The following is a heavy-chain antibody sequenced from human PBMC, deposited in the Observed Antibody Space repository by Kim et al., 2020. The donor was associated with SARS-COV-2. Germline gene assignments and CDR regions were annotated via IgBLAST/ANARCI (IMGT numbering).Heavy chain of an antibody. Sequence: ASVKVSCKASGYTFTSYYMHWVRQAPGQGLEWMGIINPSGGSTSYAQKFQGRVTMTRDTSTSTVYMELSSLRSEDTAVYYCWAGCSGGSCYPGRDWFDPWGQGTLVTVSS. CDR3: WAGCSGGSCYPGRDWFDP. CDR1: GYTFTSYY. D-gene: IGHD2-15*01. V-gene: IGHV1-46*01. J-gene: IGHJ5*02. CDR2: INPSGGST.